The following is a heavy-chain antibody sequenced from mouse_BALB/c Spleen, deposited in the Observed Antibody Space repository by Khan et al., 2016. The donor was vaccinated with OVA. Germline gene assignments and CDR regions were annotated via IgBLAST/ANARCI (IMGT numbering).Heavy chain of an antibody. V-gene: IGHV5-17*02. J-gene: IGHJ2*01. CDR1: GFTFSSYG. CDR3: ATSYYYGYYFDY. D-gene: IGHD1-1*01. Sequence: EVELVESGGGLVQPGGSRKLSCAASGFTFSSYGMHWVRQAPEKGREWVAYISGDSSTIYYADTVKGRFTISRDNPKNTLFLQMTSLMSEDTAMYYCATSYYYGYYFDYWGPGTTLTVSS. CDR2: ISGDSSTI.